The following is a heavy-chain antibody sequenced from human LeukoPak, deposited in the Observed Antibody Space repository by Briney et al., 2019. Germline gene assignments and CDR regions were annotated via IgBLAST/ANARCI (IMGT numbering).Heavy chain of an antibody. J-gene: IGHJ4*02. CDR2: INHSGST. V-gene: IGHV4-34*01. CDR3: ARGRGSSSWFYY. D-gene: IGHD6-13*01. CDR1: GGSISGYY. Sequence: SETLSLTCAVYGGSISGYYWSWIRQPPGKGLEWIGEINHSGSTNYNPSLKSRVTISVDTSKNQFSLKLSSVTAADTAVYYCARGRGSSSWFYYWGQGPLVTVSS.